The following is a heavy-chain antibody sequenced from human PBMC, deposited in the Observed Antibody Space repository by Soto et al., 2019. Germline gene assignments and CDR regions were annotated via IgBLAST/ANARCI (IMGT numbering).Heavy chain of an antibody. D-gene: IGHD2-8*01. J-gene: IGHJ6*02. V-gene: IGHV3-30-3*01. CDR3: AREKWGYYGMDV. CDR2: ISYDGSNK. CDR1: GFTFSSYA. Sequence: QVQLVESGGGVVQPGRSLRLSCAASGFTFSSYAMHWVRQAPGKGLEWVAVISYDGSNKYYADSVKGRFTISRDNSKNTLYPQMNSLRAEDTAVYYCAREKWGYYGMDVWGQGTTVTVSS.